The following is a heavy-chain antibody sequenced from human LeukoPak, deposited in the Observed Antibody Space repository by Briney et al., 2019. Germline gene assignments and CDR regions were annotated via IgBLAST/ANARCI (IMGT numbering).Heavy chain of an antibody. V-gene: IGHV4-4*02. CDR1: GGSISRTNW. Sequence: PSETLSLTCDVSGGSISRTNWWSWVRQSPGQGLEWIGEISLSGRTNYNPSLQSRVTMSLAESKNQLSLDLASVTAADTAVYYCSRESGAFSPFGYWGQGTLVTVHS. J-gene: IGHJ4*02. CDR3: SRESGAFSPFGY. CDR2: ISLSGRT. D-gene: IGHD1-26*01.